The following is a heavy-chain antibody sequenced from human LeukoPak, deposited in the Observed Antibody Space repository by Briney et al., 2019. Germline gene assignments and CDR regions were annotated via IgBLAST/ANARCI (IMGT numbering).Heavy chain of an antibody. CDR3: TRPSSSGSDY. D-gene: IGHD3-10*01. Sequence: GGSLRLSCAASGFTFSNAWMSWVRQAPGKGLEWVGRIKSKTDDGTTDYAAPVKGRFTISRDDSKNTLYLQMNSLKTEDTAVYYCTRPSSSGSDYWGQGTLVTVSS. V-gene: IGHV3-15*01. CDR1: GFTFSNAW. CDR2: IKSKTDDGTT. J-gene: IGHJ4*02.